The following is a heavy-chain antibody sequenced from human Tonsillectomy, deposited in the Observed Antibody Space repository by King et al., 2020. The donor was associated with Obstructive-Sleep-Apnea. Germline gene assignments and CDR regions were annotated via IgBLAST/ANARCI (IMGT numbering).Heavy chain of an antibody. D-gene: IGHD3-3*01. V-gene: IGHV1-24*01. CDR3: ATRGIRIFGALNEFRSYWYFDL. CDR2: FDPEDGET. CDR1: GDTLTELS. Sequence: QLVQSGAEVKKPGASVKVSCKVSGDTLTELSIHWVRQAPGKGLEWMGGFDPEDGETIYAQKFQGRVTMTEDTSTDTAYMELSSLRSEDTAVYYCATRGIRIFGALNEFRSYWYFDLWGRGTLVTVSS. J-gene: IGHJ2*01.